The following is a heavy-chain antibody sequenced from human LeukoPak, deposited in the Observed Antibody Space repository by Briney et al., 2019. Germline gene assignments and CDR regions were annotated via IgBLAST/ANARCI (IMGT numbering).Heavy chain of an antibody. CDR2: ISGSGGST. CDR3: AKDTVGDFWSGYYKGWFDP. CDR1: GFTFTIYA. J-gene: IGHJ5*02. D-gene: IGHD3-3*01. Sequence: GGSVTLSCAASGFTFTIYAMRWVRQAPGEGLEWLSAISGSGGSTYYTDSVKGRFTISRDNSKNTLYLQMNSLRAGDTAVYYCAKDTVGDFWSGYYKGWFDPWGQGTLVTVSS. V-gene: IGHV3-23*01.